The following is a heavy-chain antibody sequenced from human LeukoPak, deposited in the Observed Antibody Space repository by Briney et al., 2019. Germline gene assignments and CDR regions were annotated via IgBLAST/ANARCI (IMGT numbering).Heavy chain of an antibody. CDR2: IYYSGTT. J-gene: IGHJ4*02. CDR3: ARSSGTYRSFDS. D-gene: IGHD1-26*01. CDR1: GGSISSYY. Sequence: PSETLSLTCTVSGGSISSYYWSWIRQPPGKGLEWIGYIYYSGTTDYNPSLKSRVTISVDTSNNQFSLKVSSVTAADTAVYYCARSSGTYRSFDSWGQGTLVTASS. V-gene: IGHV4-59*01.